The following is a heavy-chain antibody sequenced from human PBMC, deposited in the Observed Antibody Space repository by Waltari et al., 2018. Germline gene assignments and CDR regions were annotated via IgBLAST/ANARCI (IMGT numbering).Heavy chain of an antibody. CDR3: ASDTGALWMDV. Sequence: QVQLVQSGAEVKKPGASVKISCKTSEYTFTSSYVHWVRQAPGQGLEWMGIINHRGGSTIYAQKFQGRVTMTRDTSTSTVYMELSSLRSEDTAVYYCASDTGALWMDVWGQGTTVTVSS. J-gene: IGHJ6*02. D-gene: IGHD2-21*01. CDR2: INHRGGST. CDR1: EYTFTSSY. V-gene: IGHV1-46*01.